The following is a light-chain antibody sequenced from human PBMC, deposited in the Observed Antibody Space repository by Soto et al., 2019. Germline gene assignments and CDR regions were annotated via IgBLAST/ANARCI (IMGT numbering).Light chain of an antibody. CDR1: QTITPY. CDR2: AVS. V-gene: IGKV1-39*01. J-gene: IGKJ1*01. CDR3: QQSYSNPPT. Sequence: DLQLTQSPSSLSASVGDRVTITCRASQTITPYLNWYQQKPGEAPKLVIYAVSSLQTGVPSRFSGSESGTDFTLTINSLQPEDFATYSCQQSYSNPPTFGQGTKVELK.